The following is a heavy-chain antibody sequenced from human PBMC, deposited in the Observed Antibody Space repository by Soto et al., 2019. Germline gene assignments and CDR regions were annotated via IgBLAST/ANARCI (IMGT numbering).Heavy chain of an antibody. CDR2: IYYSGST. J-gene: IGHJ4*02. D-gene: IGHD6-6*01. CDR1: GSPISSYF. Sequence: PSDTLSPTFTVSGSPISSYFWSLIRQPPGKGLEWIGYIYYSGSTSYNPSLKSRVTISVDTSKNQLSLKLSSVTAADTALYYCARVGSSSSLDFWGQGTLVTVS. CDR3: ARVGSSSSLDF. V-gene: IGHV4-59*01.